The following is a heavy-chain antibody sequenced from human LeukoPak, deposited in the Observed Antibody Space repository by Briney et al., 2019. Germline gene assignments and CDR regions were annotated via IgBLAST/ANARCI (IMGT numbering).Heavy chain of an antibody. D-gene: IGHD1-26*01. V-gene: IGHV3-15*07. CDR3: TTDRVSGPIYYYYGMDV. J-gene: IGHJ6*02. Sequence: GGSLRLSCAASGLTFSNAWINWVRQVPGKGLEWVGRIKSRSDGATTRYAALVKGRFFISRDDSKNTVYLEMKSLKTEDTGLYYCTTDRVSGPIYYYYGMDVWGQGTTVTVSS. CDR1: GLTFSNAW. CDR2: IKSRSDGATT.